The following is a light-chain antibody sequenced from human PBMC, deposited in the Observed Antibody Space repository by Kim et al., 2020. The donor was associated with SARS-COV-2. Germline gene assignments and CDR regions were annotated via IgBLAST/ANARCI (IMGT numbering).Light chain of an antibody. CDR1: QSVSGSY. J-gene: IGKJ2*01. Sequence: LSPGEGATLSCRASQSVSGSYLAWYQQKPGQAPRLLNYGASSRATGIPDRFSGSGSGTDFTLTISRLEPEDFAVYYCQQYGISPYTFGQGTKLEIK. CDR3: QQYGISPYT. V-gene: IGKV3-20*01. CDR2: GAS.